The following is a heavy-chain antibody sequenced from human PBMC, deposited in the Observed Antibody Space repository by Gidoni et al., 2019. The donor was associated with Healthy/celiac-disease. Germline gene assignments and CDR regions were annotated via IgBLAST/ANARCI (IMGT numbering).Heavy chain of an antibody. J-gene: IGHJ4*02. CDR2: ISSSGSTI. Sequence: EVQLVESGGGLVQPGGSLRLSCAASGFTFSSYEMNWVRQAPGKGLEWVSYISSSGSTIYYADSVKGRFTISRDNAKNSLYLQMNSLRAEDTAVYYCARLYVDEGPFWFDYWGQGTLVTVSS. CDR3: ARLYVDEGPFWFDY. D-gene: IGHD3-3*01. CDR1: GFTFSSYE. V-gene: IGHV3-48*03.